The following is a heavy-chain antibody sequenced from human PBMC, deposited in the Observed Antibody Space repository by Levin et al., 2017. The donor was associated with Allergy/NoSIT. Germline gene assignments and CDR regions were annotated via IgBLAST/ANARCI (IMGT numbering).Heavy chain of an antibody. Sequence: ASVKVSCKASGYTFTGYYMHWVRQAPGQGLEWMGWINPNSGGTNYAQKFQGRVTMTRDTSISTAYMELSRLRSDDTAVYYCASLYYYGSGDAFDIWGQGTMVTVSS. CDR2: INPNSGGT. CDR1: GYTFTGYY. J-gene: IGHJ3*02. V-gene: IGHV1-2*02. D-gene: IGHD3-10*01. CDR3: ASLYYYGSGDAFDI.